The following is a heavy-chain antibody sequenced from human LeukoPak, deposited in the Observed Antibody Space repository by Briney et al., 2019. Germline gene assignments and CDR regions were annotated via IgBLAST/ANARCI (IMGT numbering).Heavy chain of an antibody. J-gene: IGHJ3*01. Sequence: ASVKVSCKASGYTFTSYDINWVRQATGQGLEWMGWINTNRGNTGYAQKFQGRVIIPRNTSISTAYMELRSMRAEDTAVYYCARGIGSFAFDGWGQGTMVTVSA. CDR3: ARGIGSFAFDG. CDR1: GYTFTSYD. D-gene: IGHD2/OR15-2a*01. CDR2: INTNRGNT. V-gene: IGHV1-8*03.